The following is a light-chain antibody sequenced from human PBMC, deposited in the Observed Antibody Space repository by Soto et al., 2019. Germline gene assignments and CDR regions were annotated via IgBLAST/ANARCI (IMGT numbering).Light chain of an antibody. J-gene: IGLJ3*02. CDR3: QSYDNSLSSWV. Sequence: QAVVTQPPSVSGAPGQRVIISCAGTRANIGAGYDVNWYQQPPGAAPKLLIYGNNNRPSGVPDRFSGSKSYTSASLAITGLQAEDEGDYFCQSYDNSLSSWVFGGGTQLTVL. CDR2: GNN. V-gene: IGLV1-40*01. CDR1: RANIGAGYD.